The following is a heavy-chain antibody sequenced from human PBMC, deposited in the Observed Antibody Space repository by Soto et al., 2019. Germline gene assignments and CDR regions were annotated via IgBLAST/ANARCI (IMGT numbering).Heavy chain of an antibody. CDR2: IYNTGRT. V-gene: IGHV4-39*01. J-gene: IGHJ5*02. CDR1: GGSIRTTRFS. CDR3: AGYNT. Sequence: PSETLSLTCTVSGGSIRTTRFSWGFIRQPPGKGLEWIGSIYNTGRTSYNPSLKSRVTISVDMSKNQFSLKLTSVTAADTAIYHCAGYNTWGQGVLVTVSS. D-gene: IGHD1-1*01.